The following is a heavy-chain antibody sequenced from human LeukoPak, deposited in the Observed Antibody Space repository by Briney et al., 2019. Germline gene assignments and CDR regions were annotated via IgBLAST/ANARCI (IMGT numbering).Heavy chain of an antibody. J-gene: IGHJ4*02. V-gene: IGHV4-61*01. CDR1: GGSVSSGSYY. CDR3: AREAMYSYGNNFDY. D-gene: IGHD5-18*01. Sequence: KPSETLSLTCTVSGGSVSSGSYYWSWIRQPPGTGLEWIGYIYYSGSTNYNPSLKSRVTISVDTSKNQFSLKLSSVTAADTAVYHCAREAMYSYGNNFDYWGQGTLVTVSS. CDR2: IYYSGST.